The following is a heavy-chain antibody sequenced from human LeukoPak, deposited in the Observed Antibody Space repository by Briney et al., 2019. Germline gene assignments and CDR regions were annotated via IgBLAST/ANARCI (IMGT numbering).Heavy chain of an antibody. D-gene: IGHD2-8*01. CDR3: ARGPIYCTNGVCYPLLGAFDI. CDR2: IFHSGST. J-gene: IGHJ3*02. V-gene: IGHV4-4*02. Sequence: SETLSLTCAVSGDSLNTNTWWSWVRQPPGKGLEWTGEIFHSGSTNYHPSLESRLTISMDKSKNSFSLRLSSVTAADTAVYYCARGPIYCTNGVCYPLLGAFDIWGQGTMVTVSS. CDR1: GDSLNTNTW.